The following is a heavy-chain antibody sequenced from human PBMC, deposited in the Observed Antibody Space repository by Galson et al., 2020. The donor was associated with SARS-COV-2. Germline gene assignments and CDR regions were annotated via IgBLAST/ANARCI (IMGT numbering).Heavy chain of an antibody. CDR2: IYYSGST. CDR3: ARDLWRGSHDS. Sequence: SETLSLTCTVSGGSISSHYWSWIRQPPGKGLEWIGYIYYSGSTNYKPSLKSRVTILVDSSKNQFSLRLTSVTAADTAVYYCARDLWRGSHDSWGQGTLVTVSS. CDR1: GGSISSHY. V-gene: IGHV4-59*11. J-gene: IGHJ4*02. D-gene: IGHD3-16*01.